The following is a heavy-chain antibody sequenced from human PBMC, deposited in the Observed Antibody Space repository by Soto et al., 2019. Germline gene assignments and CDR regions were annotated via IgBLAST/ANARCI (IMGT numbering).Heavy chain of an antibody. Sequence: SVKVSCKASGGTFSSYTISWVRQAPGQGLEWMGRIIPILGIANYAQKFQGRVTITADKSTSTAYMELSSLRSEDTAVYYCARDRYYYGSRSYYPRSIAAFDIWGQGTMVTLSS. J-gene: IGHJ3*02. CDR2: IIPILGIA. CDR3: ARDRYYYGSRSYYPRSIAAFDI. D-gene: IGHD3-10*01. CDR1: GGTFSSYT. V-gene: IGHV1-69*04.